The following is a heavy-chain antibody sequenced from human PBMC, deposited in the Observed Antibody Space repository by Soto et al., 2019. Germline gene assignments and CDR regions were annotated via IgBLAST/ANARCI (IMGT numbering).Heavy chain of an antibody. CDR3: AYSTGWYRHDV. D-gene: IGHD6-19*01. CDR2: IFHSGDT. Sequence: QVQLQESGPGLVKPSGTLSLTCAVSGASISNSRWWTWVRQPPGKGLEWIGDIFHSGDTNYNPSLKSRVFISVDKSQTQFSLKVSSVTAADTAVYYCAYSTGWYRHDVWGQGTLVTVSS. V-gene: IGHV4-4*02. J-gene: IGHJ3*01. CDR1: GASISNSRW.